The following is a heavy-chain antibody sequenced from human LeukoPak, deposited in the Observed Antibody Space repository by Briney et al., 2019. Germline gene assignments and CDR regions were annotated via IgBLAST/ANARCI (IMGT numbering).Heavy chain of an antibody. D-gene: IGHD3-3*01. CDR3: AKGRAIFGVADYYYMDV. Sequence: GGSLRLSCAASGFTFSSYAMNWVRQAPGKGLEWVSAISGSGGSTYYADSVKGRFTISRDNSKNTLYLQMNSLRAEDTAVYYCAKGRAIFGVADYYYMDVWGKGPTVRVSS. CDR1: GFTFSSYA. CDR2: ISGSGGST. J-gene: IGHJ6*03. V-gene: IGHV3-23*01.